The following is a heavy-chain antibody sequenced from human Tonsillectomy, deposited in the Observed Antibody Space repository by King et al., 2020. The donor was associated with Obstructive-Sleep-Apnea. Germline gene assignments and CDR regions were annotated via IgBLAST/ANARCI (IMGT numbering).Heavy chain of an antibody. D-gene: IGHD6-19*01. V-gene: IGHV3-30-3*01. CDR2: ISYEVGNK. J-gene: IGHJ4*02. Sequence: QVQLVESGGGVVQPGRSLRLSCAASGFTFCSYAMLWVRQTPGKGLEWVAVISYEVGNKYYADSVKGRVTIASDNSKNTLYLQMNNLRPEDTAVYYCARDGADSGFRAYYFDYWGQGTLITVSS. CDR1: GFTFCSYA. CDR3: ARDGADSGFRAYYFDY.